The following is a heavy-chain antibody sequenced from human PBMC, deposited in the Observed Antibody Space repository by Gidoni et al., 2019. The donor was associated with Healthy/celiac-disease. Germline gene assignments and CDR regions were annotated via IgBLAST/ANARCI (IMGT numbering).Heavy chain of an antibody. V-gene: IGHV3-74*01. CDR1: GFTFSCYW. J-gene: IGHJ3*02. Sequence: QRLSCAASGFTFSCYWMHWVRQAPGKGLVWVSRINSDGSSTSYADSVKGRFTISRDNAKNTLYLQMNSLRAEDTAVYYCARGYCSSTSCYHFDDAFDIWGQGTMVTVSS. D-gene: IGHD2-2*01. CDR3: ARGYCSSTSCYHFDDAFDI. CDR2: INSDGSST.